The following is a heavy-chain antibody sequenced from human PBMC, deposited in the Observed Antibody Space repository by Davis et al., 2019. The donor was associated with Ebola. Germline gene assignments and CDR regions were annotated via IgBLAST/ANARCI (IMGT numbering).Heavy chain of an antibody. Sequence: AASVKVSCNGSGYTFSRYGINWARQAPGQALEWLGWITPFRGNTHYAPKFQGRVTVTINTSATTVYMELRSLKFDDTAVYYCARNNKPDIALPTGAFDIWGQGTVVTVSS. CDR2: ITPFRGNT. V-gene: IGHV1-18*01. CDR1: GYTFSRYG. CDR3: ARNNKPDIALPTGAFDI. D-gene: IGHD2-8*01. J-gene: IGHJ3*02.